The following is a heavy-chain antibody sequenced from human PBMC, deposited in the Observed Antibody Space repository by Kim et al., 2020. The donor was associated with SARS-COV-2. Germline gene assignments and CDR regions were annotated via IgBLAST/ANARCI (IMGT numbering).Heavy chain of an antibody. Sequence: ASVKVSCKASGYTFTSYAMNWVRQAPGQGLEWMGWINTNTGNPTYAQGFTGRFVFSLDTSVSTAYLQISSLKAEDTAVYYCARGLKAFRFGELYYYYYGMDVWGQGTTVTVSS. D-gene: IGHD3-10*01. J-gene: IGHJ6*02. V-gene: IGHV7-4-1*02. CDR2: INTNTGNP. CDR1: GYTFTSYA. CDR3: ARGLKAFRFGELYYYYYGMDV.